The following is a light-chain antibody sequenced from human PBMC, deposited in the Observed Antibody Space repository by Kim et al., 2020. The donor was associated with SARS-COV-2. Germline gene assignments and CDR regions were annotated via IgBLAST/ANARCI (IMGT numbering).Light chain of an antibody. Sequence: MVTISCTGSSSNIGAGYDVHWYQQLPGTAPKLLIYGNNNRPSGVPDRFSGSKSGTSASLAITGLQAGDEADYYCQSYDSSLSVVVFGGGTQLTVL. CDR3: QSYDSSLSVVV. CDR2: GNN. CDR1: SSNIGAGYD. V-gene: IGLV1-40*01. J-gene: IGLJ2*01.